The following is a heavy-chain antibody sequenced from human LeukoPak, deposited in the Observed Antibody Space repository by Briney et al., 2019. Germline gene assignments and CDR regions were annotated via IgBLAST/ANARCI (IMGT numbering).Heavy chain of an antibody. CDR3: ARDRGDSSSWYAPVGAFDI. V-gene: IGHV6-1*01. D-gene: IGHD6-13*01. J-gene: IGHJ3*02. Sequence: SGPTLVKPSQTLSLTCAISGDSVSSNSAAWNWIRQSPSRGLEWLGRTYYRSKWYNDYAVSVKSRITINPDTSKNQFSLQLNSVTPEDTAVYYCARDRGDSSSWYAPVGAFDIWGQGTMVTVSS. CDR2: TYYRSKWYN. CDR1: GDSVSSNSAA.